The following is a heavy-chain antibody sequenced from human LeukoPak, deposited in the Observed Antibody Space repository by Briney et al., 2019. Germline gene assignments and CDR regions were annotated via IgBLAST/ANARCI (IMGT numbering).Heavy chain of an antibody. V-gene: IGHV3-30*18. Sequence: PARSLRLSCAASGFSFSFYGMHCVRQAPGKGLEWVAVIPEDGTKKNYAESVKGRFTISRDNSNNTLYLQMNSLRAEDTAVYYCAKDRETTSSGTFGNWGQGTLVTVSS. CDR2: IPEDGTKK. CDR1: GFSFSFYG. CDR3: AKDRETTSSGTFGN. J-gene: IGHJ4*02. D-gene: IGHD6-13*01.